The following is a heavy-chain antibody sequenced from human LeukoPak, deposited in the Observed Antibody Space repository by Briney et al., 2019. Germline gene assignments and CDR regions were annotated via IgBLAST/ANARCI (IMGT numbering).Heavy chain of an antibody. V-gene: IGHV4-31*03. D-gene: IGHD2-8*01. CDR2: IYNSGNT. CDR3: ASCTSYSIFDY. Sequence: PSQTLSPTCTVSGGSISSGNYYWSWIRQHPGKGWEWIGYIYNSGNTYYNPSLKSRVTISIHTSTNQFSLKLSSVTAADTAVYYCASCTSYSIFDYWGQGTLVTVSS. CDR1: GGSISSGNYY. J-gene: IGHJ4*02.